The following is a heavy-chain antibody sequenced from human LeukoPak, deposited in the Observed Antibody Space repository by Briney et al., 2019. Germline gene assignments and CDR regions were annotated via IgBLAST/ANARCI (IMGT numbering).Heavy chain of an antibody. CDR1: GYIYPSYY. CDR2: INPIGGST. Sequence: LGSSVNVSCKASGYIYPSYYMHWVRQAPGQGLEWMGIINPIGGSTSYAQKFQGRVTMTTDTSTSTVYMELSSLRSEDTAVYYCARGVVVAATDNWFDTWGQGTMVTVSS. J-gene: IGHJ5*02. V-gene: IGHV1-46*01. CDR3: ARGVVVAATDNWFDT. D-gene: IGHD2-15*01.